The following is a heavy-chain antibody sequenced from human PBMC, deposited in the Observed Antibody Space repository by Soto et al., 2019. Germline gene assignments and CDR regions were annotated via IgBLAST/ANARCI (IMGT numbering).Heavy chain of an antibody. CDR1: GGSISSYY. CDR3: ARPATTRDMDV. J-gene: IGHJ6*03. Sequence: SETLSLTCTVSGGSISSYYWSWIRQPPGKGLEWIGYIYYSGSTNYNPSLKSRVTISVDTSKNQFSLKLSSVTAADTAVYYCARPATTRDMDVWGKGTTVTVSS. V-gene: IGHV4-59*08. CDR2: IYYSGST. D-gene: IGHD4-4*01.